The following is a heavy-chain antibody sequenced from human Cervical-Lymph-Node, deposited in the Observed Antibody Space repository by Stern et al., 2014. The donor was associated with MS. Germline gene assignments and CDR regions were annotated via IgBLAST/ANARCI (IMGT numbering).Heavy chain of an antibody. CDR1: GGSITSGGHY. Sequence: DQLVESGPGLVKPSQTLSLTCTVSGGSITSGGHYWTWVRQHPGKGLEWIGNIHYSGTTNYNSSLKSRVTISVDTSENQFSLKLSSVTAADTAVYYCARDRIFSSGYYYFDKWGQGTLVTVSS. CDR2: IHYSGTT. D-gene: IGHD3-22*01. CDR3: ARDRIFSSGYYYFDK. V-gene: IGHV4-31*03. J-gene: IGHJ4*02.